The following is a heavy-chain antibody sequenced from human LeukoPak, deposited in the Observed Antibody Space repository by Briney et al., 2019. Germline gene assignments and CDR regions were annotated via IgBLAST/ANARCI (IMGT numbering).Heavy chain of an antibody. CDR1: GGSISSYY. CDR2: IYYSGST. J-gene: IGHJ4*02. Sequence: SETLSLTCTVSGGSISSYYWSWIRQPPGKGLEWIGNIYYSGSTNYNPSLKSRVTVSVDTSKNQFSLKLRSVTAADTAVYYCASHAYCSGGTCYPRGIDCWGQGALVTVSS. V-gene: IGHV4-59*08. D-gene: IGHD2-15*01. CDR3: ASHAYCSGGTCYPRGIDC.